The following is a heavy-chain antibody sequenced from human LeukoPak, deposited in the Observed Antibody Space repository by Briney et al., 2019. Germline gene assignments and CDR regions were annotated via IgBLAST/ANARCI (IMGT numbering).Heavy chain of an antibody. D-gene: IGHD3-10*01. CDR2: IIPIFGTA. CDR3: ARGAGILWFGEFRSYYMDV. J-gene: IGHJ6*03. V-gene: IGHV1-69*13. Sequence: AASVKVSCKASGGTFSSYGISWVRQAPGQGLEWMGGIIPIFGTANYAQKFQGRVTITADESTSTAYMELSSLRSEDTAVYYCARGAGILWFGEFRSYYMDVWGKGTTVTISS. CDR1: GGTFSSYG.